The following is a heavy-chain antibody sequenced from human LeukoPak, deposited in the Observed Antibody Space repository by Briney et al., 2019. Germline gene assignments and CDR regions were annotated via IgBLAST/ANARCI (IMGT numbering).Heavy chain of an antibody. CDR3: ARDEPGYGEFLLY. J-gene: IGHJ4*02. CDR1: GFTVSSNF. CDR2: IKRDGSET. Sequence: GGSLRLSCAASGFTVSSNFMAWVRQAPGKGLEWVANIKRDGSETHYEDSVKGRFTISRDNTKNLLYLQMSSLRAEDTAVYYCARDEPGYGEFLLYWGQGTLVTVSS. V-gene: IGHV3-7*01. D-gene: IGHD3-10*01.